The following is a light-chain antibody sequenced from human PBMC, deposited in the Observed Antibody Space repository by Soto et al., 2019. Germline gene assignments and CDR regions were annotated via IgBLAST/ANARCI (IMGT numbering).Light chain of an antibody. CDR3: QQYGSSPPT. J-gene: IGKJ5*01. V-gene: IGKV3-20*01. CDR1: QSVSSD. Sequence: EIVMTQSPATLSVSPGESATLSCRASQSVSSDLAWYQQKPGQAPRLLIYGASSRATGIPDRFSGSGSGTDFTLTISRLEPEDFAVYYCQQYGSSPPTFGQGTRLEIK. CDR2: GAS.